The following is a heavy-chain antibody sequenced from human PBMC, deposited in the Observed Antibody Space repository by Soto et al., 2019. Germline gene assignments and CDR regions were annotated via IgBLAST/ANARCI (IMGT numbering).Heavy chain of an antibody. CDR1: GFTFSSYA. CDR2: ISGSGGST. CDR3: ARSPYYDILTGHNSNYYYYYGMDV. Sequence: GGSLRLSCAASGFTFSSYAMSWVRQAPGKGLEWVSAISGSGGSTYYADSVKGRFTIFRDNSKNTLYLQMNSLRAEDTAVCYCARSPYYDILTGHNSNYYYYYGMDVWGQGTTVTVSS. D-gene: IGHD3-9*01. J-gene: IGHJ6*02. V-gene: IGHV3-23*01.